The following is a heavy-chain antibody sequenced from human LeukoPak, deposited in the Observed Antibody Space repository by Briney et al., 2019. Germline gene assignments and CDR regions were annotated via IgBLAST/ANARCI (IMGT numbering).Heavy chain of an antibody. Sequence: SETLSLTCTVSGGSISSDSYFWNWIRQPAGKGLEWIGRIYTSGGTNYNPSLKSRVTISVDTSKNQFSLKLSSVTAADTAVYYCASHADSSGYYRFDYWGQGTLVTVSS. J-gene: IGHJ4*02. CDR2: IYTSGGT. CDR1: GGSISSDSYF. D-gene: IGHD3-22*01. CDR3: ASHADSSGYYRFDY. V-gene: IGHV4-61*02.